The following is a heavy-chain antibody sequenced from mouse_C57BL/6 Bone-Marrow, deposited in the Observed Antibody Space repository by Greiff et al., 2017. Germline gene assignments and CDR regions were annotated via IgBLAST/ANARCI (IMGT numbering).Heavy chain of an antibody. CDR1: GFTFSDYY. D-gene: IGHD6-1*01. Sequence: EVKLMESEGGLVQPGSSMKLSCTASGFTFSDYYMAWVRQVPEKGLEWVANINYDGSSTYYLDSLKSRFIISRDNAKNILYLHMSSLKSEDTATYYSARDQGGLGFAYWGQGTLVTVSA. V-gene: IGHV5-16*01. CDR2: INYDGSST. J-gene: IGHJ3*01. CDR3: ARDQGGLGFAY.